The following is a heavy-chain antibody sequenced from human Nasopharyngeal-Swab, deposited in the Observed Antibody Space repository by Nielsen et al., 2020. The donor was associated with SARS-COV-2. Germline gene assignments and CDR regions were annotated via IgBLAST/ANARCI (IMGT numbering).Heavy chain of an antibody. CDR1: GFTFSSYD. V-gene: IGHV3-13*01. Sequence: GGSLRLSFAASGFTFSSYDMHWVRQAPGKGLEWFSAIGTAGDTYYPGSVKGRFTISRENAKNSLYLQMNSLRAGDTAVYYCARDRVDSSSWGYYYYGMDVWGQGTTVTVSS. D-gene: IGHD6-13*01. J-gene: IGHJ6*02. CDR2: IGTAGDT. CDR3: ARDRVDSSSWGYYYYGMDV.